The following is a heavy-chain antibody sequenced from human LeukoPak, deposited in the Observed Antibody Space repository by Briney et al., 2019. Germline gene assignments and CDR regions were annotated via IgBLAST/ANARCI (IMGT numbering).Heavy chain of an antibody. CDR2: ICSSSGYI. Sequence: SGGSLRLSCAASGFTFSSYSMNWVRQAPGKGLEWVSSICSSSGYIYYADSVKGRFTISRDNAKNSLYMQMNSLRAEDTAVYYCARPVAARPLFYYYGMDVWGQGTTVTVSS. V-gene: IGHV3-21*01. J-gene: IGHJ6*02. D-gene: IGHD6-6*01. CDR1: GFTFSSYS. CDR3: ARPVAARPLFYYYGMDV.